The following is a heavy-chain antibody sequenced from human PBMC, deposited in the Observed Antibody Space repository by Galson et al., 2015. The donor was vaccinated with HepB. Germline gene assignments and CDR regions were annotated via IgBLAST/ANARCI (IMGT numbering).Heavy chain of an antibody. CDR1: GFTFSSYA. J-gene: IGHJ6*02. Sequence: SLRLSCAASGFTFSSYAVSWVRQAPGKGLEWVSAISGSGGSTYYADSVKGRFTISRDNSKNTLYLQMNSLRAEDTAVYYCAKDQIRGVRNYYYGMDVWGQGTTVTVSS. D-gene: IGHD3-10*01. V-gene: IGHV3-23*01. CDR3: AKDQIRGVRNYYYGMDV. CDR2: ISGSGGST.